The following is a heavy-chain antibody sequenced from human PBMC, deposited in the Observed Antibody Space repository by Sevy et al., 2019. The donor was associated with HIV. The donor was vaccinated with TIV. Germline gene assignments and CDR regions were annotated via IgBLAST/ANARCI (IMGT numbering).Heavy chain of an antibody. J-gene: IGHJ4*02. D-gene: IGHD3-22*01. V-gene: IGHV1-24*01. Sequence: ASVKVSCKVSGYTLTGLSMHWVRQAPGKGLEWMRRFDPEDGETIYAQNFQGRVTLTEDTSRDTAYMELSSLRYQDMAVYYCATAREYYQDSSGYLDFWGQGTLVTVSS. CDR3: ATAREYYQDSSGYLDF. CDR1: GYTLTGLS. CDR2: FDPEDGET.